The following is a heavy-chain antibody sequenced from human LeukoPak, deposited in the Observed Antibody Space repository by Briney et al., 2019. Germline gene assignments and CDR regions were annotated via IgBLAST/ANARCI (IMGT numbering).Heavy chain of an antibody. Sequence: SETLSLTCTVSGGSISSYYWSWIRQPPGKGLEWIAHIGSTNYNPSFRSRVTISVDTSKNHFSLNLSSVTAADTAVYYCARHISIGTNGFDIWGQGTMVTVSS. J-gene: IGHJ3*02. D-gene: IGHD3-10*01. CDR2: IGST. CDR1: GGSISSYY. V-gene: IGHV4-59*08. CDR3: ARHISIGTNGFDI.